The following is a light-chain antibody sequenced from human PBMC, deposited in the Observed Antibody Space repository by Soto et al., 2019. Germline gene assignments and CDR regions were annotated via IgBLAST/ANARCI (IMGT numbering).Light chain of an antibody. Sequence: IVFTQSPGTGSLSPGERATLCCGASQSVTSNYLAWYQQKPGQAPRLLIFGASIRVTGIPDRFIGSGSGTDFTLTISRLEPEDFAVYYCQHYVTSLTTFGQGTKVDIK. CDR2: GAS. CDR3: QHYVTSLTT. V-gene: IGKV3-20*01. J-gene: IGKJ1*01. CDR1: QSVTSNY.